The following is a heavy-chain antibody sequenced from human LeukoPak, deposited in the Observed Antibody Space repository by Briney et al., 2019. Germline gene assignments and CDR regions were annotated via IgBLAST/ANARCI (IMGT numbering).Heavy chain of an antibody. J-gene: IGHJ5*01. CDR3: AKGYRNHLLILLDS. V-gene: IGHV3-30*02. CDR2: IRYDGNNK. Sequence: QPGGSLRLSCAASGFTFSRSDMHWVSQAPGKGLEWVAFIRYDGNNKYYADSVKGRLTITRDNSKNTLYLQMNSLRAADTAVYYCAKGYRNHLLILLDSWGQGTLVTVSS. CDR1: GFTFSRSD. D-gene: IGHD3-16*01.